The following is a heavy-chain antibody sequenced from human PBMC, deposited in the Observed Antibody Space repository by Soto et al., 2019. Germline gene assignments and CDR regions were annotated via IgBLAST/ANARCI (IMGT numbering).Heavy chain of an antibody. CDR2: INPKSGGT. V-gene: IGHV1-2*04. CDR1: GYSFTDYH. CDR3: ARGDSTDCSNGVCSFFYNHDMDV. J-gene: IGHJ6*02. D-gene: IGHD2-8*01. Sequence: ASVKVSCKASGYSFTDYHIHWVRQAPGQGLGWLGRINPKSGGTSTAQKFQGWVTMTTDTSISTASMELTRLTSDDTAIYYCARGDSTDCSNGVCSFFYNHDMDVWGQGTTVTV.